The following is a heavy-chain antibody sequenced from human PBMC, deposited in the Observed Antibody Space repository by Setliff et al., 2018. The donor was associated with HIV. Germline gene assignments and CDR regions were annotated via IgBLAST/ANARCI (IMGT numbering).Heavy chain of an antibody. J-gene: IGHJ4*02. CDR1: GGSISSRNFY. D-gene: IGHD1-26*01. V-gene: IGHV4-39*07. CDR3: AREVRWELPQGFDH. Sequence: SETLSLTCTVSGGSISSRNFYWGWIRQPPGKGLEWIGSIAYTGSGYYNSSLKSRVTISADTSRNECSLKLTSVTAADTAVYYCAREVRWELPQGFDHWGQGSQVIVSS. CDR2: IAYTGSG.